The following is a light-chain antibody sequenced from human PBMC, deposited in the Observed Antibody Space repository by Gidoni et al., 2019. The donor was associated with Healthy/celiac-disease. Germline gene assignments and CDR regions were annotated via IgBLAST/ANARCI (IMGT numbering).Light chain of an antibody. J-gene: IGKJ1*01. CDR3: QQSYSTSWT. V-gene: IGKV1-39*01. CDR1: QSISSY. CDR2: AAS. Sequence: DNQITQSPSSLSASVGDRVTITCRASQSISSYLNWYQQKPGKAPKLLIYAASSLQSGVPSRFSGSGSGTDFTLTISSLQPEDFATYYCQQSYSTSWTFXQXTKVEIK.